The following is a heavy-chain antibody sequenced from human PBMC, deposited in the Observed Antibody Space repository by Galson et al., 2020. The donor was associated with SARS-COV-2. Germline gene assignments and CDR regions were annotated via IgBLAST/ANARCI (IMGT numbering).Heavy chain of an antibody. D-gene: IGHD1-26*01. J-gene: IGHJ5*02. CDR2: IYYSGST. CDR3: ARARELPTSPEGFDP. V-gene: IGHV4-59*01. Sequence: SETLSLTCTVSGGSISSYYWSWIRQPPGKGLEWIGYIYYSGSTNYNPSLKSRVTISVDTSKNQFSLKLSSVTAADTAVYYCARARELPTSPEGFDPWGQGTLVTVSS. CDR1: GGSISSYY.